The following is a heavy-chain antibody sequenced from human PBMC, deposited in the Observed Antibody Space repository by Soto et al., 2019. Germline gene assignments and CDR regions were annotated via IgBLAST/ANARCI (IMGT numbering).Heavy chain of an antibody. CDR3: ARVYSSTRYYYYGMDV. CDR1: GGSVGSGSYY. D-gene: IGHD6-6*01. CDR2: IFYNGST. Sequence: QVQLQESGPGLEKPSETLSLTCTVSGGSVGSGSYYWSWIRQPPGKGLEWLGYIFYNGSTSYNPSLKSRVTISGDTSKNQLSLKLSSVTAADTAVYYCARVYSSTRYYYYGMDVWGQGTTVTVSS. J-gene: IGHJ6*02. V-gene: IGHV4-61*01.